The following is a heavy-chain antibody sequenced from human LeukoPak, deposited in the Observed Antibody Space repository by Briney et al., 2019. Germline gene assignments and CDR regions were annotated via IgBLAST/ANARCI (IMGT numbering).Heavy chain of an antibody. J-gene: IGHJ4*02. Sequence: GRSLRLSCAASGFTFDDYAMHWVRQAPGKGLEWVSGISWNSGSIGYADSVKGRFTISRDNAKNSLYLQMNSLRAEDTALYYCAKGRRYWASCYDYWGQGTLVTVSS. D-gene: IGHD2-2*01. CDR3: AKGRRYWASCYDY. V-gene: IGHV3-9*01. CDR2: ISWNSGSI. CDR1: GFTFDDYA.